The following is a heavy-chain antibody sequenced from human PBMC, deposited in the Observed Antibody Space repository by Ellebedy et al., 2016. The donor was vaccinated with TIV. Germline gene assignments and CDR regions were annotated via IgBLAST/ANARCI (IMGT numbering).Heavy chain of an antibody. CDR3: ARAKGDY. J-gene: IGHJ4*02. V-gene: IGHV4-59*01. CDR2: IYYSGNL. CDR1: GDSINNYY. Sequence: MPSETLSLTCTVSGDSINNYYWSWFRQPPGKGLEWIGYIYYSGNLNYNPSLKSRVTMSVDTSKNQFSLKLNSVTAADTAVYYCARAKGDYWGQGTLVTVSS.